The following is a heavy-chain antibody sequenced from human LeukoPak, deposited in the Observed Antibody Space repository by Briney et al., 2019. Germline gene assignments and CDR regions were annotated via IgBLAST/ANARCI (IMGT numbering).Heavy chain of an antibody. CDR2: ISGSGGST. V-gene: IGHV3-23*01. CDR1: GFTFSSYA. J-gene: IGHJ4*02. CDR3: ATSPDYGGYYYFDY. Sequence: GGSLRLSCAASGFTFSSYAMSWVRQAPGKGLEWVSAISGSGGSTYYADSVKGRFTISRDNSKNTLYLQMNSLGAEDTAVYYCATSPDYGGYYYFDYWGQGTLVTVSS. D-gene: IGHD4-17*01.